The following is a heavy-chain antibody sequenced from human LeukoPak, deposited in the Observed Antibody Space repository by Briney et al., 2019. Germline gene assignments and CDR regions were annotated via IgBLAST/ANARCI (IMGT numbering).Heavy chain of an antibody. V-gene: IGHV4-4*07. Sequence: SETLSLTCTVSGGSISIYYWSWIRQPAGKGLEWIGRIYTSGSTNYTPSLKSRVTMSVDTSKNQFSLKLSSVTAADTAVYYCARVPHNCSGDRCCSRWFDPWGQGTLVIVSS. CDR1: GGSISIYY. CDR3: ARVPHNCSGDRCCSRWFDP. D-gene: IGHD2-15*01. CDR2: IYTSGST. J-gene: IGHJ5*02.